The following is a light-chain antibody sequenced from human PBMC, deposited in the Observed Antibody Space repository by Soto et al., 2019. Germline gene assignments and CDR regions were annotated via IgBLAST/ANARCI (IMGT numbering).Light chain of an antibody. Sequence: DVVMTQSPLSLPVTLGPPASISCRSSQSLVYSDGKIFLNWFQQRPGHSPRRLIDKVSERDSGVPERFSGSGSGTDFTLKISGVEAEDVGVYYCMQGTHWHFTVGQGTKLEIK. CDR3: MQGTHWHFT. CDR1: QSLVYSDGKIF. V-gene: IGKV2-30*01. CDR2: KVS. J-gene: IGKJ2*01.